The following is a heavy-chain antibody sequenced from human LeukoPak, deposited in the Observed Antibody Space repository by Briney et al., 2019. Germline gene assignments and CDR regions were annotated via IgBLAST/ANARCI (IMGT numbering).Heavy chain of an antibody. J-gene: IGHJ3*01. CDR3: ARGTGVGSYVPAFDV. Sequence: PGGSLRLSCAASGFTFSSYWMHWVRQSPGKGLEWVSRFKGDGSTAYADSVKGRFTISRDNANNTLYLQMNSLRAEDTAVYYCARGTGVGSYVPAFDVWGQGTVVTVSS. D-gene: IGHD1-26*01. V-gene: IGHV3-74*01. CDR2: FKGDGST. CDR1: GFTFSSYW.